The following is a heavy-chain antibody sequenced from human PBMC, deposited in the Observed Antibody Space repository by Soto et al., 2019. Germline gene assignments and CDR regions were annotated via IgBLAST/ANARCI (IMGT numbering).Heavy chain of an antibody. CDR3: ASGYYDSSGYYYVNYHYGMDV. CDR1: GGTFSSYA. Sequence: SVKVSCKASGGTFSSYAISWVRQAPGQGLEWMGGIIPIFGTANYAQKFQGRVTITADESTSTAYMELSSLRSEDTAVYYCASGYYDSSGYYYVNYHYGMDVWGQGTTVTVSS. V-gene: IGHV1-69*13. CDR2: IIPIFGTA. D-gene: IGHD3-22*01. J-gene: IGHJ6*02.